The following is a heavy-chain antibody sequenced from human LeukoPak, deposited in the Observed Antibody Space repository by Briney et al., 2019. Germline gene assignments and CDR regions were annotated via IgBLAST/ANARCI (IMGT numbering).Heavy chain of an antibody. V-gene: IGHV4-4*07. Sequence: SETLSLTCNVSGGSISGYYWSWSRQPAGKGLEWMGRIFSSGRNNYNPSLKSRLMVAVDPSKNQFSLRLSSVTAADTAVYYCAREAGDYDAGGHPPTPYYFDLWGQGTLVTVSS. D-gene: IGHD3-16*01. CDR2: IFSSGRN. CDR3: AREAGDYDAGGHPPTPYYFDL. J-gene: IGHJ4*02. CDR1: GGSISGYY.